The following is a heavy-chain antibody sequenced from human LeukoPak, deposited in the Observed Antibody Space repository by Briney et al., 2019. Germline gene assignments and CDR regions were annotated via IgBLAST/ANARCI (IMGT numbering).Heavy chain of an antibody. CDR2: MSYDGNNR. V-gene: IGHV3-30*18. J-gene: IGHJ3*02. CDR3: AKERVRGVIFDAFDI. D-gene: IGHD3-10*01. Sequence: GGSLTLSCLASGFNFSSYAIHWVRPPPAKGLDWVAVMSYDGNNRYYTDSVKGRFTISRDNSKNTVYLQMNSLRAEDTAVYYCAKERVRGVIFDAFDIWGQGTMVTVSS. CDR1: GFNFSSYA.